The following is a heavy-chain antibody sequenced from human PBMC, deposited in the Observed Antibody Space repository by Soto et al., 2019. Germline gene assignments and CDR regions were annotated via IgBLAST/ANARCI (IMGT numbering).Heavy chain of an antibody. CDR2: MNPNSGDT. Sequence: QVQLVQSGAEVKKPGASVKVSCKASGYTFTSYDINWVRQATGQGLEWMGRMNPNSGDTGLAQKFPGRITMTRNTSITTAYMERSSVRSEDTDVYYCARDGSKIDGYGVQLGYWGQGTVVTVSS. CDR3: ARDGSKIDGYGVQLGY. J-gene: IGHJ4*02. D-gene: IGHD4-17*01. CDR1: GYTFTSYD. V-gene: IGHV1-8*01.